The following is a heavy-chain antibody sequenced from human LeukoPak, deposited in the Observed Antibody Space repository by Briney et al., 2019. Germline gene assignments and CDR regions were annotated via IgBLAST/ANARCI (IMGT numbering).Heavy chain of an antibody. J-gene: IGHJ3*02. D-gene: IGHD2-21*01. CDR2: ITSSGSTI. Sequence: PGGSLRLSCAASGFTFSDYYMNWIRQAPGKGLEWVSYITSSGSTIYYADSVKGRFTISRDNAKNSLYLQMNSLRAEDTGLYYCTKLKGEGIGVEAFDIWGQGTMVTVSS. V-gene: IGHV3-11*01. CDR1: GFTFSDYY. CDR3: TKLKGEGIGVEAFDI.